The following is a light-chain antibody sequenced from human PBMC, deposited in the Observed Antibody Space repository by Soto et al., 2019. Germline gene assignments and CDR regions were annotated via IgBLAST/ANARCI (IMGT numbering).Light chain of an antibody. CDR1: SSDVGGYNY. CDR2: EVS. V-gene: IGLV2-8*01. CDR3: SSKAGSSNWV. J-gene: IGLJ3*02. Sequence: QSVLTQPPSASGSPGQSVTISCTGTSSDVGGYNYVSWYQQHPGKAPKLMIYEVSKRPSGVPDRFSGSKSGNTASLTVSGLQAEDEADYYCSSKAGSSNWVFGGGTKVTVL.